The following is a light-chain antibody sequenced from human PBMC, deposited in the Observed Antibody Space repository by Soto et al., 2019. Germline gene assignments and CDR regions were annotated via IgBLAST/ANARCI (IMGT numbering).Light chain of an antibody. V-gene: IGKV1-27*01. CDR1: QGISNY. Sequence: DIQMTQSPSSLSASVGDRVTITCRASQGISNYLAWYQQKPGKVPKLLIYAASTLQSGVPSRFSGSGSGTDFTLTISSLQPEDVATYYCXXYXXAPRTWTXXQGTKVEIK. CDR3: XXYXXAPRTWT. CDR2: AAS. J-gene: IGKJ1*01.